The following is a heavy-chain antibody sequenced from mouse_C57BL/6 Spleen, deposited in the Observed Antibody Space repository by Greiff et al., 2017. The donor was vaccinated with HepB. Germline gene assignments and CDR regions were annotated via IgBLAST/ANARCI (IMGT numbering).Heavy chain of an antibody. CDR2: ISSGSSTI. D-gene: IGHD2-4*01. CDR1: GFTFSDYG. CDR3: ASLYYDYDEGFAY. V-gene: IGHV5-17*01. J-gene: IGHJ3*01. Sequence: EVQLQESGGGLVKPGGSLKLSCAASGFTFSDYGMHWVRQAPEKGLEWVAYISSGSSTIYYADTVKGRFTISRDNAKNTLFLQMTSLRSEDTAMYYCASLYYDYDEGFAYWGQGTLVTVSA.